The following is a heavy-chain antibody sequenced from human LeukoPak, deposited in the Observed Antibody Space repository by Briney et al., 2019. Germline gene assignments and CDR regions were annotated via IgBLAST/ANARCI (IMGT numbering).Heavy chain of an antibody. CDR3: ARRIVVVIPYFDY. J-gene: IGHJ4*02. CDR1: GGSISSSSYY. V-gene: IGHV4-39*07. D-gene: IGHD3-22*01. CDR2: IYYSGST. Sequence: TSETLSLTCTVSGGSISSSSYYWGWIRQPPGKGLEWIGSIYYSGSTYYNPSLKSRVTISVDTSKNQFSLKLSSVTAADTAVYYCARRIVVVIPYFDYWGQETLVTVSS.